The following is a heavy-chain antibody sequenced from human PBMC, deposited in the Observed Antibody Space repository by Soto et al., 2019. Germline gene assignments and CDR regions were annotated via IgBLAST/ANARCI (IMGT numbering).Heavy chain of an antibody. D-gene: IGHD6-13*01. V-gene: IGHV4-59*01. CDR1: GGSISSYY. CDR3: ARVGYSISWYAWGAFEI. Sequence: QVQLQESGPGLVKPSETLSLTCTVSGGSISSYYWSWIRQPPGKGLEWIGYIYYSGSTNYNPSLKSRVTLSVDTSKNQFSLKLSSVTAADTAVYYCARVGYSISWYAWGAFEIWGQGTMVTVSS. J-gene: IGHJ3*02. CDR2: IYYSGST.